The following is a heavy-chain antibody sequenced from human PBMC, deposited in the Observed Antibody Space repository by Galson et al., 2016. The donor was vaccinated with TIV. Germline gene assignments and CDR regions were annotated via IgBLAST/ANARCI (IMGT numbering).Heavy chain of an antibody. V-gene: IGHV3-30*07. Sequence: SLRLSCAASGFTFSNYAMHWVRQAPGKGLEWVAVISFDGSNKYYADSVKGRFTISRDNSKNTVYLQMNSLRAEDTAVYYCAKEETGDAYDIWGQGTMVTVSS. J-gene: IGHJ3*02. D-gene: IGHD7-27*01. CDR1: GFTFSNYA. CDR2: ISFDGSNK. CDR3: AKEETGDAYDI.